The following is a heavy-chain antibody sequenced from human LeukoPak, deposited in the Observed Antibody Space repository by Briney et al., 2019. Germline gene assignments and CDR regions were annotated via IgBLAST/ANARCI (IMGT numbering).Heavy chain of an antibody. V-gene: IGHV1-46*01. CDR2: INPQGDIT. Sequence: ASVKVSCKTSGYTFTKYLIHWVRQAPGQGLEWMGTINPQGDITNYAQRFQGRITLTEDTSTSTVYMELSSLTSEDTAVYYCARPSYCVADNCGYWLDPWGPGTLATVSS. CDR1: GYTFTKYL. J-gene: IGHJ5*02. D-gene: IGHD2-21*01. CDR3: ARPSYCVADNCGYWLDP.